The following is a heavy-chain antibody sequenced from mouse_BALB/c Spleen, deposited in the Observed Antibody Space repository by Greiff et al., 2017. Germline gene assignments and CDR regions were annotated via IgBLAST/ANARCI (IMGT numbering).Heavy chain of an antibody. CDR1: GFTFSSYT. CDR3: TRDWDGNYVGAMDY. Sequence: EVKLVESGGGLVKPGGSLKLSCAASGFTFSSYTMSWVRQTPEKRLEWVATISSGGSYTYYPDSVKGRFTISRDNAKNTLYLQMSSLKSEDTAMYYCTRDWDGNYVGAMDYWGQGTSVTVSS. V-gene: IGHV5-6-4*01. J-gene: IGHJ4*01. CDR2: ISSGGSYT. D-gene: IGHD2-1*01.